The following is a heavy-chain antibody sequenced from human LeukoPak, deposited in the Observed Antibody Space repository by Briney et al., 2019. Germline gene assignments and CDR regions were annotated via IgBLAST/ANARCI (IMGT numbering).Heavy chain of an antibody. CDR2: ITGSGGTT. D-gene: IGHD6-6*01. V-gene: IGHV3-23*01. CDR3: AKYGSASSSIAAHPYGMDV. CDR1: GFTFSNYA. J-gene: IGHJ6*02. Sequence: GGSLRLSCAASGFTFSNYAMSWVRQAPGKGLEWVSAITGSGGTTYHADSVKGRFTISRDQSKNTLYMQMNSLRPEDTAVYYCAKYGSASSSIAAHPYGMDVWGQGTTVTVSS.